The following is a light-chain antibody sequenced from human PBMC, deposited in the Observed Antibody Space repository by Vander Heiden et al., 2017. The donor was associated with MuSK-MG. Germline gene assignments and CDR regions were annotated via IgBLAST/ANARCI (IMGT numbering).Light chain of an antibody. CDR2: RAS. CDR3: QQHVDYSPMS. J-gene: IGKJ1*01. Sequence: DIQVTQSPPTLCASVEARVTMTCRASENINVWLAWYQQKPGRAPKLLIYRASTLQGGVPSRFSGSRYGTDFTLTINGLQPEDSGAYYCQQHVDYSPMSFGQGTQVEIK. V-gene: IGKV1-5*03. CDR1: ENINVW.